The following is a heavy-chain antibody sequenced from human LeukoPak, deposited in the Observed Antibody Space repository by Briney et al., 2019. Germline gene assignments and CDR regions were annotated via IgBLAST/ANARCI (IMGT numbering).Heavy chain of an antibody. CDR3: ARSYYDSSGSGYYYYYMYV. J-gene: IGHJ6*03. V-gene: IGHV1-69*05. D-gene: IGHD3-22*01. CDR1: GGTFSSYA. Sequence: SVKVSCKASGGTFSSYAISWVRQAPGQGLEWMGRIIPIFGTANYAQKFQGRVTITTDESTSTAYMELSSLRSEDTAVYYCARSYYDSSGSGYYYYYMYVWGKGTTVTVSS. CDR2: IIPIFGTA.